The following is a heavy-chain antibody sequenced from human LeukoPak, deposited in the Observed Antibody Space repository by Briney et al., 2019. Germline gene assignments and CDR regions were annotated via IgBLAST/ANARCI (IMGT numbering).Heavy chain of an antibody. D-gene: IGHD2-21*01. CDR1: GFTFTRYT. J-gene: IGHJ4*02. CDR3: VRDNYGGILDF. V-gene: IGHV3-30*04. Sequence: GGSLRLSCAASGFTFTRYTMHWVRQAPGKGLEWVAVLLYDGSNKYYADSVKGRFTLSRDNSKNTLSLQMNTLRADDTAVYYCVRDNYGGILDFWGQGTLVTVSS. CDR2: LLYDGSNK.